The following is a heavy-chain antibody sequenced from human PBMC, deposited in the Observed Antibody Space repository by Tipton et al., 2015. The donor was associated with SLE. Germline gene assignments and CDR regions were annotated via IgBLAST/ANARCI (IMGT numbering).Heavy chain of an antibody. D-gene: IGHD3-22*01. J-gene: IGHJ4*02. CDR1: RGSFSGYA. CDR2: ISHSGSA. V-gene: IGHV4-34*01. CDR3: ARRGNYYDSSYYFDY. Sequence: TLSLTCAVSRGSFSGYAWNWIRQAPGKGPEWIGEISHSGSANYNASLKSRVTMSLDKSNNQFSLRLSSVTAADTAVYYCARRGNYYDSSYYFDYWGQGTLVTVSS.